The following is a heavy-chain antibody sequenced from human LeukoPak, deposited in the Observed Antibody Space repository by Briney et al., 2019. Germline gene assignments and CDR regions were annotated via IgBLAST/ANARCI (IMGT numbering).Heavy chain of an antibody. J-gene: IGHJ4*02. Sequence: SETLSLTCTVSGGSISSYYWSWIRQPPGKGLEWIGYIYYSGSTNYNPSLKSRVTISVDTSKNQFSLKLSSVTAADTAVYYYARLDSVLHLFDYWGQGTLVTVSS. CDR3: ARLDSVLHLFDY. CDR2: IYYSGST. V-gene: IGHV4-59*08. D-gene: IGHD3-16*01. CDR1: GGSISSYY.